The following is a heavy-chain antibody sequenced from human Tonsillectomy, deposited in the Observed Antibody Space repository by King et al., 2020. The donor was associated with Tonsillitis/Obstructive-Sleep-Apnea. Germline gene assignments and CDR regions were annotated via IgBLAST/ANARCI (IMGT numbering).Heavy chain of an antibody. J-gene: IGHJ6*03. V-gene: IGHV3-11*01. D-gene: IGHD5-12*01. CDR1: GFTFSDYY. CDR2: ISSSGTTI. Sequence: QLVQSGGGLVKPGGSLRLSCAASGFTFSDYYMTWIRQAPGKGLEWVSYISSSGTTIYYADSLKGRFTISRDNAKNSLYLQVNSLRAEDTALYYCAGGYNYYFYYYMDVWGKGTTVTVSS. CDR3: AGGYNYYFYYYMDV.